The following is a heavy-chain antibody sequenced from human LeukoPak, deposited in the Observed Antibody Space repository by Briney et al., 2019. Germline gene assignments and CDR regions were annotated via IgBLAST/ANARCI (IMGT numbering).Heavy chain of an antibody. Sequence: SVKVSCKASGGTFSSYAISWVRQAPGQGLEWMGGIIPIFGTANYAQKFQGRVTITADESTSTAYMELSSLRSEDTAVYYCARVPNTAMDTGYYYYYYMDVWGKGTTVTVSS. CDR2: IIPIFGTA. V-gene: IGHV1-69*13. CDR1: GGTFSSYA. D-gene: IGHD5-18*01. CDR3: ARVPNTAMDTGYYYYYYMDV. J-gene: IGHJ6*03.